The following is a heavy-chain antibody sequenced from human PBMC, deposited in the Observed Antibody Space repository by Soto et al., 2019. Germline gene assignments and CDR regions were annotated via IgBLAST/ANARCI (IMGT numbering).Heavy chain of an antibody. J-gene: IGHJ5*02. V-gene: IGHV4-4*07. D-gene: IGHD3-3*01. Sequence: SETLSLTCTVSGGAISGYYWTWIRQSAGKGLEWIGRIYSSGGTKYNPSLQSRVTMSLDTSKNQFSLRLTSETAADTAVYYCARGQRFSDSFDPWGQGTLVTVSS. CDR2: IYSSGGT. CDR1: GGAISGYY. CDR3: ARGQRFSDSFDP.